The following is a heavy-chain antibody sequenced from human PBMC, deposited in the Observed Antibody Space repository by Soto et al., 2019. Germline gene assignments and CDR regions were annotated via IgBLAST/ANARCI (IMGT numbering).Heavy chain of an antibody. J-gene: IGHJ4*02. CDR2: ISAYNDNT. CDR1: GYTFTRFG. Sequence: QVQLVQSGAEVKKPGASVKVSCKASGYTFTRFGISCVRQAPGQVLEWMGWISAYNDNTDYARKLQGRVTMTTDTSTNTAYKGLRSLRSDDTAVYYCARKSPLQQPLAANFDYWGQGTLVTVSS. CDR3: ARKSPLQQPLAANFDY. V-gene: IGHV1-18*01. D-gene: IGHD6-25*01.